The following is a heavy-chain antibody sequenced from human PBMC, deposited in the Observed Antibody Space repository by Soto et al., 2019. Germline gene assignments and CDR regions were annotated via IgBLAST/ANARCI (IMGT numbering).Heavy chain of an antibody. CDR3: ARLSEESSSSNYYYFYMDV. Sequence: ASVKVSCKASGYTFTSYGISWVRQAPGQRLEWTGWIHAYTGNTDYAEKFQGRVTMTRSTSINTAYMELSGLRSEDTAVYYCARLSEESSSSNYYYFYMDVWGKGSTVTVSS. D-gene: IGHD6-6*01. CDR1: GYTFTSYG. CDR2: IHAYTGNT. J-gene: IGHJ6*03. V-gene: IGHV1-18*01.